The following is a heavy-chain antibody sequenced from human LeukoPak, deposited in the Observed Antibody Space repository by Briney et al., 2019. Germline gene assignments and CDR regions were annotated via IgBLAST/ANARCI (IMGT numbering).Heavy chain of an antibody. J-gene: IGHJ6*02. CDR3: ARGGGGSGSYYNDYYYYGMDV. V-gene: IGHV1-2*04. CDR2: INPNSGGT. Sequence: ASVKASCKASGYTFTDYYMHWVRQAPGQGLEWMGWINPNSGGTNYAQKFQGWVTMTRDTSISTAYMELSRLRSDDTAVYYCARGGGGSGSYYNDYYYYGMDVWGQGTTVTVSS. CDR1: GYTFTDYY. D-gene: IGHD3-10*01.